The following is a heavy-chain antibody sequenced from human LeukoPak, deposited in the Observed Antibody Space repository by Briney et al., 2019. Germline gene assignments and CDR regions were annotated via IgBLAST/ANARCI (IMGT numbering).Heavy chain of an antibody. V-gene: IGHV4-34*12. CDR3: ATGEVGATTNDY. CDR2: VIHSGST. Sequence: SETLSLTCAVYGGSFSAYYWSWIRQPPGEGLEWIGEVIHSGSTSYNPSLKSRVTISVDTSKNQFSLKLTSVTAADTAVYYCATGEVGATTNDYWGQGTLVTVSS. J-gene: IGHJ4*02. CDR1: GGSFSAYY. D-gene: IGHD1-26*01.